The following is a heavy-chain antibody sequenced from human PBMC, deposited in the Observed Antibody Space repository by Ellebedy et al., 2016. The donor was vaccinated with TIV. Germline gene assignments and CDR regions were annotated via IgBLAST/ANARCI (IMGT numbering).Heavy chain of an antibody. CDR3: ARAGAVAIGY. CDR1: GGAFSGHY. V-gene: IGHV4-34*01. Sequence: SETLSLTXAVYGGAFSGHYWSWIRQPPGKGLEWIGEIHHSGSTNYNPSLKSRVTISVDTSKNQFSLKLSSVTAADTAVYFCARAGAVAIGYWGQGTLVTVSS. D-gene: IGHD6-19*01. CDR2: IHHSGST. J-gene: IGHJ4*02.